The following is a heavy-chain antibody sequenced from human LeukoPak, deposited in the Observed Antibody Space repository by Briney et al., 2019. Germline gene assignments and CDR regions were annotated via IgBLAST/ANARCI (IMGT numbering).Heavy chain of an antibody. CDR2: MNPNSGNT. J-gene: IGHJ6*03. CDR1: GYTFTSYD. CDR3: ARGYDFWSGYSYYYYYMDV. Sequence: ASVKVSCKASGYTFTSYDINWVRQATGQRLEWMGWMNPNSGNTGYAQKFQGRANMNRNTYISTAYMELSSLRSEDTAVYYCARGYDFWSGYSYYYYYMDVWGKGTTVTVSS. D-gene: IGHD3-3*01. V-gene: IGHV1-8*01.